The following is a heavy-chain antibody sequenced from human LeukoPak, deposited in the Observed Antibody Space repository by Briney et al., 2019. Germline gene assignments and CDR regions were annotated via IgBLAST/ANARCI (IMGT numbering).Heavy chain of an antibody. Sequence: PSETLSLTCAVYGGSFSGYYWSWIRQPPGKGLEWIGEINHSGSTNYNPSLKSRVTISVDTSKNQFSLKLSSVTAADTAVYYCARADSKYFDYWGQGTLVTVSS. D-gene: IGHD2-21*01. CDR2: INHSGST. CDR3: ARADSKYFDY. CDR1: GGSFSGYY. J-gene: IGHJ4*02. V-gene: IGHV4-34*01.